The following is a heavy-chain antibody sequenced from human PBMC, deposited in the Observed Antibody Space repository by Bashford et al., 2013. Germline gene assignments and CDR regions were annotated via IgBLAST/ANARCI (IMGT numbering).Heavy chain of an antibody. V-gene: IGHV4-39*01. D-gene: IGHD5-24*01. J-gene: IGHJ4*02. CDR3: ARQGGDGYNLYTFYYFDY. CDR1: GGSISSSSYY. CDR2: IYYSGST. Sequence: SETLSLTCTVSGGSISSSSYYWGWIRQPPGKGLEWIGSIYYSGSTYYNPSLKSRVTISVDTSKNQFSLKLSSVTAADTAVYYCARQGGDGYNLYTFYYFDYWGQGTLVTVSS.